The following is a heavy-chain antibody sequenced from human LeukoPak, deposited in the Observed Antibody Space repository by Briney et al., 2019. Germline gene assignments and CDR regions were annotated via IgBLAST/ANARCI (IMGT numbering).Heavy chain of an antibody. V-gene: IGHV3-48*03. D-gene: IGHD1-1*01. CDR1: GFTFSSYE. CDR2: ISSSGSTI. CDR3: ARDGILGGHWAPADAFDI. Sequence: GGSLRLSCAASGFTFSSYEMNWVRQAPGKGLEWVSYISSSGSTIYYADSVKGRFTISRDNAKNSLYLQMNSLRAEDTAVYYCARDGILGGHWAPADAFDIWGQGTMVTVSS. J-gene: IGHJ3*02.